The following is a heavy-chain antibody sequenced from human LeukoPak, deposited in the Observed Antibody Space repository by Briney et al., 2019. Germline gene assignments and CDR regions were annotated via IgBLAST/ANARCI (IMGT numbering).Heavy chain of an antibody. J-gene: IGHJ3*02. V-gene: IGHV4-39*07. Sequence: SETLSLTCTVSGASISSGHDYWGWIRQPPGKGLEWIGNIYYTGSTFYNPSLKSRVTISVDTSKNQFSLKLSSVTAADTAVYYCAREGIIAARGPDIWGQGTMVTVSS. CDR2: IYYTGST. D-gene: IGHD6-6*01. CDR3: AREGIIAARGPDI. CDR1: GASISSGHDY.